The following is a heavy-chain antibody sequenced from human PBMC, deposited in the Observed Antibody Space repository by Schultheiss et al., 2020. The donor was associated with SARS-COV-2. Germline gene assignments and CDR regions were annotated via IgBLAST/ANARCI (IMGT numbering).Heavy chain of an antibody. V-gene: IGHV4-34*01. J-gene: IGHJ4*02. CDR2: INRSGST. D-gene: IGHD6-13*01. CDR1: GGSFSGYY. Sequence: SETLSLTCAVYGGSFSGYYWSWIRQPPGKGLEWIGEINRSGSTNYNPSLKSRVTISVDTSKNQFSLKLSSVTAADTAVDFCARGAADPGSYYFDYWGQGTLVTVSS. CDR3: ARGAADPGSYYFDY.